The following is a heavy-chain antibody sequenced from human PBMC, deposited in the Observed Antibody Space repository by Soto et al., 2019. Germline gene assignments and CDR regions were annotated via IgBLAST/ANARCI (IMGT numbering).Heavy chain of an antibody. V-gene: IGHV4-61*01. CDR2: IHYSGST. Sequence: SETLSLTCTVSGGSISSSSYYWSWVRQPPGKGLEWIGYIHYSGSTNHNPSLKSRVTISVDTSKNQISLKLRSVTAADTAVYYCARVLFGRGNWFDPWGQGTLVTVSS. D-gene: IGHD3-3*01. J-gene: IGHJ5*02. CDR3: ARVLFGRGNWFDP. CDR1: GGSISSSSYY.